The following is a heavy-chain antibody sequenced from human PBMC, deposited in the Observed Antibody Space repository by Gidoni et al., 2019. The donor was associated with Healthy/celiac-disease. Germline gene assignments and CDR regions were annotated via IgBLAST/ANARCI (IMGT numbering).Heavy chain of an antibody. Sequence: QVQLQQWGAGLLKPSETLSLTCAVYGWSFRGYYWRWIRQPPGKGLEWIGEINHSGSTNYNPSLKSRVTISVDTSKNQFSLKLSSVTAADTAVYYCARGARVVIIPYYYYYGMDVWGQGTTVTVSS. CDR2: INHSGST. CDR1: GWSFRGYY. V-gene: IGHV4-34*01. J-gene: IGHJ6*02. D-gene: IGHD3-3*01. CDR3: ARGARVVIIPYYYYYGMDV.